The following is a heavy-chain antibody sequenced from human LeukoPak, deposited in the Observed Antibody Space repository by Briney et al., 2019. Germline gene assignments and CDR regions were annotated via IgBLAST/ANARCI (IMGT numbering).Heavy chain of an antibody. J-gene: IGHJ4*02. Sequence: PGGSLRLSCVSSGFTFHDYWMSWVRQAPGKGLEWLANIKQDGSATYYVDSVKGRFTISRDNAKTSLYLQMNSLRAEDTAVYYCAKEGSRRELLLDNWGQGTLATVSS. CDR1: GFTFHDYW. D-gene: IGHD1-7*01. V-gene: IGHV3-7*05. CDR3: AKEGSRRELLLDN. CDR2: IKQDGSAT.